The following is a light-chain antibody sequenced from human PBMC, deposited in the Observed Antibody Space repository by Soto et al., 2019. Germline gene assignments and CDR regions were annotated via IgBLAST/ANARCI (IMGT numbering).Light chain of an antibody. V-gene: IGKV3-20*01. CDR1: QTISSNF. CDR2: GVS. CDR3: QQYYNWPLT. J-gene: IGKJ4*01. Sequence: EIVLTQSPGTLSLSPGEGATLACRASQTISSNFLAWYQQKPGQAPRLLIYGVSIRATGIPDRFSGSGSGTDFTLTISSLQSEDFAVYYCQQYYNWPLTFGGGTKVEIK.